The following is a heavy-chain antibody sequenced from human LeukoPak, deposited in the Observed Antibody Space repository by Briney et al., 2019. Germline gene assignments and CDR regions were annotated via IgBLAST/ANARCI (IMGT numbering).Heavy chain of an antibody. CDR1: GITFSRDW. J-gene: IGHJ4*02. CDR3: ARDVTAAGVN. CDR2: INSDGSTT. V-gene: IGHV3-74*01. D-gene: IGHD6-13*01. Sequence: GGSLRLSCAASGITFSRDWMYWVRQAPGKGLVWISRINSDGSTTTYADSVKGRFTVSRDNAKNTLYLEMNSLRAEDTAVYYCARDVTAAGVNWGQGTLVTVSS.